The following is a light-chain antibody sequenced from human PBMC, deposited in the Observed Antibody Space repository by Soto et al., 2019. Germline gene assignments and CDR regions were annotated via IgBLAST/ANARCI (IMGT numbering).Light chain of an antibody. Sequence: EIVLTQSPATLSVSPGERAALSCRASQSVWNNLAWYQQKPGQPPRLLNFGASTRATGNPARFSGSGSEAEFARTISTLQSEDFAVYYCQQYSVWPLTFGGGTKVEIK. CDR2: GAS. CDR3: QQYSVWPLT. CDR1: QSVWNN. J-gene: IGKJ4*01. V-gene: IGKV3D-15*01.